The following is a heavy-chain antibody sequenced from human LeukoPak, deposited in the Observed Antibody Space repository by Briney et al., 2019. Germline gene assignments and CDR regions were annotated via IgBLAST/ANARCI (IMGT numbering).Heavy chain of an antibody. CDR1: GYTFTSYG. J-gene: IGHJ4*02. Sequence: ASVKVSCKASGYTFTSYGISWVRQAPGQGLEWMGTIYTGSGGSRRYAQNFQGRVTMTSDTSTSTVYMELSGLRSEDTAVYYCAREGPSTFYFDYWGQGTLVIVSS. CDR2: IYTGSGGSR. D-gene: IGHD2-2*01. V-gene: IGHV1-46*01. CDR3: AREGPSTFYFDY.